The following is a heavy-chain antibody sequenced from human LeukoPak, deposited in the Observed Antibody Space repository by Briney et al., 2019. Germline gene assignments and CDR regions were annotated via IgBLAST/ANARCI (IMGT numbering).Heavy chain of an antibody. D-gene: IGHD6-13*01. V-gene: IGHV3-7*02. J-gene: IGHJ4*02. CDR1: EFSFSSYW. Sequence: GGSLRLSCAASEFSFSSYWMTWVRQAPGKGLEWVANINQDESDKYYVDSVKGRFTISRDNAKNSLYLQMNSLRAEDTAVYYCAKGSSSWYHYYFDYWGQGTLVTVSS. CDR3: AKGSSSWYHYYFDY. CDR2: INQDESDK.